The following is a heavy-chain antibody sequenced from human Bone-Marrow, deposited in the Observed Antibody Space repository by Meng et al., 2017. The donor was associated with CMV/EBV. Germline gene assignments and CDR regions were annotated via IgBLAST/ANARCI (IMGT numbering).Heavy chain of an antibody. V-gene: IGHV4-4*07. D-gene: IGHD3-16*01. CDR1: GASIKNYN. CDR2: IQVIGHT. J-gene: IGHJ4*02. Sequence: QMQELGPGLVKPSETLSTTLIVSGASIKNYNWNWVRQPAGQGLEWIGLIQVIGHTVYNPSLKSRVTVSLDASKSQFSLTLNSVTAADTATYYCAGSRPGGGACDYWGQGILVTVSS. CDR3: AGSRPGGGACDY.